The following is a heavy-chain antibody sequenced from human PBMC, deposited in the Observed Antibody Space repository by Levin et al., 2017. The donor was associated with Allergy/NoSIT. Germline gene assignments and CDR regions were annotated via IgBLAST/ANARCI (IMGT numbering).Heavy chain of an antibody. CDR3: AKDGRYSYGYDYFDY. V-gene: IGHV3-30*18. D-gene: IGHD5-18*01. CDR1: GFTFSSYG. CDR2: ISYDGSNK. Sequence: GGSLRLSCAASGFTFSSYGMHWVRQAPGKGLEWVAVISYDGSNKYYADSVKGRFTISRDNSKNTLYLQMNSLRAEDTAVYYCAKDGRYSYGYDYFDYWGQGTLVTVSS. J-gene: IGHJ4*02.